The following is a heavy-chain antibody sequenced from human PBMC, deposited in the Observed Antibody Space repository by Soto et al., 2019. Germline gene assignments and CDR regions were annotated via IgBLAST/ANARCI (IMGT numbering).Heavy chain of an antibody. D-gene: IGHD3-3*01. J-gene: IGHJ4*02. CDR1: GFTFSNAW. CDR3: TASRITIFGVVEPDY. V-gene: IGHV3-15*07. CDR2: IKSKTDGGTT. Sequence: GGSLRLSCAASGFTFSNAWMNWVLQAPGKGLEWVGRIKSKTDGGTTDYAAPVKGRFTISRDDSKNALYLQMNSLKTEDTAVYYCTASRITIFGVVEPDYWGQGTLVTVSS.